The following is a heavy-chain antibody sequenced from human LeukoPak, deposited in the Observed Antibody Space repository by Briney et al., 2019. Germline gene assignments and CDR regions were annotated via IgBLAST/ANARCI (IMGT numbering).Heavy chain of an antibody. Sequence: GGTLRLSCAASGFDFSTYAMSWVRQAPGKGLEWVSGISTSGSNTYYADSVKGRFTISRDNSKSTLYLQMNSLRADDTAVYYCAKLPYGSVDYWGQGTLVTVSS. CDR2: ISTSGSNT. CDR1: GFDFSTYA. V-gene: IGHV3-23*01. CDR3: AKLPYGSVDY. J-gene: IGHJ4*01. D-gene: IGHD3-10*01.